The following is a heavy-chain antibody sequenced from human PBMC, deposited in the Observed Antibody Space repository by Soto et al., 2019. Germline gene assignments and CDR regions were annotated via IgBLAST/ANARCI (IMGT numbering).Heavy chain of an antibody. CDR2: IPYDGSNK. CDR1: GFTFNSYG. Sequence: GGSLRRSCAASGFTFNSYGMHWVRQAPGKGLDWVAAIPYDGSNKYYADSVKGRFTISRDNSKNTLYVEMSSLRAEDTAVYYCAKDLYSGTSHPDYWGHGTLVTVSS. J-gene: IGHJ4*01. CDR3: AKDLYSGTSHPDY. V-gene: IGHV3-30*18. D-gene: IGHD1-26*01.